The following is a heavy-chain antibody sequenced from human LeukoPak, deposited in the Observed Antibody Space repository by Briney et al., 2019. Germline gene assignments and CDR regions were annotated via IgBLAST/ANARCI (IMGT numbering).Heavy chain of an antibody. D-gene: IGHD6-19*01. Sequence: ASETLSLTCTVSGGSVCSGSYYWSWIRQPPGKGLEWIGYIYYSGSTNYNPSLKSRVTISVDTSKNQFSLKLSSVTAADTAVYYCARESRGGSISSGWYGYYYYGMDVWGQGTTVTVSS. CDR1: GGSVCSGSYY. CDR2: IYYSGST. J-gene: IGHJ6*02. CDR3: ARESRGGSISSGWYGYYYYGMDV. V-gene: IGHV4-61*01.